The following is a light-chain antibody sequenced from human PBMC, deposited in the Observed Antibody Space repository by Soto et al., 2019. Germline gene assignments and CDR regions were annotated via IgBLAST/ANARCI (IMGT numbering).Light chain of an antibody. CDR2: RSN. Sequence: QSVLTQPPSASGTPGQRVTISCSGSRSNIGNIYVYWYQQLPGTAPKLLIYRSNQRPSGVPDRFSGSKSGTSASLAISGLRSEDEADYYCAAWDDSLSGRVVFGGGTKLTVL. V-gene: IGLV1-47*01. CDR1: RSNIGNIY. J-gene: IGLJ2*01. CDR3: AAWDDSLSGRVV.